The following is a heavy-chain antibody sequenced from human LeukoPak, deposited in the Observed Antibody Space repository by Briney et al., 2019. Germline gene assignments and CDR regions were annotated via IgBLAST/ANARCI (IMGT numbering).Heavy chain of an antibody. CDR3: ARDGHLWFGEFILFDY. V-gene: IGHV1-18*01. CDR2: ISGYNGNT. J-gene: IGHJ4*02. CDR1: GYTFSDYG. Sequence: RASVKVSCKTSGYTFSDYGISWVRQAPGRGLEVMGWISGYNGNTNYAQKLQGRVTMTTDTSTSTAYMELRSLRSDDTAVYYCARDGHLWFGEFILFDYWGQGTLVTVSS. D-gene: IGHD3-10*01.